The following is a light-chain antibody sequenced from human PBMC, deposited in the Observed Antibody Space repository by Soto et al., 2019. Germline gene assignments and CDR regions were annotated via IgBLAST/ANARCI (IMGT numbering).Light chain of an antibody. CDR1: QSIGTY. V-gene: IGKV3-11*01. CDR3: QQCIPLS. CDR2: DAS. Sequence: EIVLTQSPATLSLSPGERATLSCRASQSIGTYLAWYQQKPGQAPRLLIYDASNRATGIPARFSGGGSGTDFALTVSSLEPEDFAVYYCQQCIPLSFGGGTMVEIK. J-gene: IGKJ4*01.